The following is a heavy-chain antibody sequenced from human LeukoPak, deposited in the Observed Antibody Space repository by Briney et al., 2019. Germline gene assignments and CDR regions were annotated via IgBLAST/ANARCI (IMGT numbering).Heavy chain of an antibody. Sequence: PGGSLRLSCAASGFTFSDAWMYWVRQAPGKGLEWVGRIKSEIDGGTTDYAAPVKGRFTISRDDSKDTLYLQMNSPKTEDTAVYYCTTDAPYYYGSGTKTDAFDLWGQGTMVTVSS. CDR2: IKSEIDGGTT. D-gene: IGHD3-10*01. CDR3: TTDAPYYYGSGTKTDAFDL. V-gene: IGHV3-15*01. J-gene: IGHJ3*01. CDR1: GFTFSDAW.